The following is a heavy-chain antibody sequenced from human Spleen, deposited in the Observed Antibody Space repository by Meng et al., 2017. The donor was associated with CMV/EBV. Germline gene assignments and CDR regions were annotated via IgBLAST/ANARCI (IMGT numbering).Heavy chain of an antibody. CDR3: ARGGSYWAYGKDV. D-gene: IGHD1-26*01. CDR1: GYTFTGYF. V-gene: IGHV1-69*04. CDR2: VFPINGKA. J-gene: IGHJ6*02. Sequence: SVKVSCKASGYTFTGYFMHWVRQAPRQGLEWMGRVFPINGKANYARKFQGRVTITADKSTRTVYMELSSLRSEDTAVYYCARGGSYWAYGKDVWGQGTTVTSP.